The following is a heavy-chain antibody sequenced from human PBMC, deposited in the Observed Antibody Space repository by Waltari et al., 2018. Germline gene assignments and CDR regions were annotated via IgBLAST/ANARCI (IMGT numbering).Heavy chain of an antibody. CDR2: ISSSSSYI. CDR3: ARDYGDQLGAFDY. J-gene: IGHJ4*02. Sequence: EVQLVESGGGLVKPGGSLRLSCAASGFTFSSYSMNWVRQAPGKGLEWVSSISSSSSYINYADSVKGRFTISRDNAKDSLYLQMNSLRAEDTAVYYCARDYGDQLGAFDYWGQGTLVTVSS. V-gene: IGHV3-21*01. CDR1: GFTFSSYS. D-gene: IGHD4-17*01.